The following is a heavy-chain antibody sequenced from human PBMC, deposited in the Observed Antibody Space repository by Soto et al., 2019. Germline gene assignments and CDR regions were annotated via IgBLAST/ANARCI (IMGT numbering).Heavy chain of an antibody. CDR1: GVTFINYA. D-gene: IGHD3-10*01. CDR3: ARRVQTNTVITQDNWFAP. Sequence: PGGFLRLSCAASGVTFINYAMSWVRQAPGKGLEWVSTLSGSGGSTYYADSVKGRFTISRDNSKNTLYLQMNSLRAADTAVYYCARRVQTNTVITQDNWFAPWGQGTRVTVSS. J-gene: IGHJ5*02. CDR2: LSGSGGST. V-gene: IGHV3-23*01.